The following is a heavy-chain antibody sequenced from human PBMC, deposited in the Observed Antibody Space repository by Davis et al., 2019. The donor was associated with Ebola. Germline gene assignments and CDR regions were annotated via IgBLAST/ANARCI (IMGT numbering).Heavy chain of an antibody. V-gene: IGHV4-39*01. J-gene: IGHJ6*02. Sequence: MPSETLSLTCTVSGGSISSSSYYWGWIRQPPGKGLEWIGSIYYSGSTYYNPSLKSRVTISVDTSKNQFSLKLSSVTAADTAVYYCARHYGAYYYGSGSSLDVWGQGTTVTVSS. CDR3: ARHYGAYYYGSGSSLDV. D-gene: IGHD3-10*01. CDR1: GGSISSSSYY. CDR2: IYYSGST.